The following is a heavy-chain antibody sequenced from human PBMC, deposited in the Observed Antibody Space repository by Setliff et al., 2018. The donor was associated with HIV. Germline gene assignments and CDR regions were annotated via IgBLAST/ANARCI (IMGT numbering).Heavy chain of an antibody. CDR3: ARRGNYLGDAFDI. CDR1: GFTFSLYS. V-gene: IGHV3-21*01. J-gene: IGHJ3*02. D-gene: IGHD3-10*01. Sequence: GGSLRLSCAGSGFTFSLYSMNWVRQAPGKGLEWVSFISGSGGVKYYSDSMKGRFIISGDNAKNSVSLQMNSLRVEDTAVYYCARRGNYLGDAFDIWGQGTMVTVSS. CDR2: ISGSGGVK.